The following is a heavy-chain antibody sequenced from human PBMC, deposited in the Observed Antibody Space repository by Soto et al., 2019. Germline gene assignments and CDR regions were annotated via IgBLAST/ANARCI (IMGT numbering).Heavy chain of an antibody. J-gene: IGHJ6*02. CDR3: ARPGGSGSPYGMDV. CDR2: MSAYNGNT. CDR1: GYTFTSYG. V-gene: IGHV1-18*01. D-gene: IGHD3-10*01. Sequence: GASVKVSCKASGYTFTSYGISWVRQAPGQGLEWMGWMSAYNGNTNYAQKLQGRVTMTTDTSTSTAYMELRSLRSEDSAVYYCARPGGSGSPYGMDVWGQGTTGTVSS.